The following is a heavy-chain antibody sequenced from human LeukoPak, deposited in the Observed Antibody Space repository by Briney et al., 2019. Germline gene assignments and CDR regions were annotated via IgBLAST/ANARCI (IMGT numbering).Heavy chain of an antibody. D-gene: IGHD2-2*01. CDR1: GGSISSSNW. CDR2: IYHSGST. CDR3: ARGGYCSSTSCSFDI. J-gene: IGHJ3*02. Sequence: SGTLSLTYAVSGGSISSSNWWSWVRQPPGKGLEWIGEIYHSGSTNYNPSLKSRVTISVDKSKNQFSLKLSSVTAADTAVYYCARGGYCSSTSCSFDIWGQGTMVTVSS. V-gene: IGHV4-4*02.